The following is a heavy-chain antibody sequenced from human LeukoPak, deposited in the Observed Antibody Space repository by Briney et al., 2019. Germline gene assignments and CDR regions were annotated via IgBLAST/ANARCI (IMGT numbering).Heavy chain of an antibody. V-gene: IGHV1-69*01. CDR2: IIPIFGTA. Sequence: SVKVSFKASGGTFNSYAISWVRQAPGQGLEWMGGIIPIFGTANYAQKFQGRVTITADESTSTAYMELSSLRSEDTAVYYCARWEEYCSGGSCNSWYFQHWGQGTLVTVSS. CDR3: ARWEEYCSGGSCNSWYFQH. D-gene: IGHD2-15*01. CDR1: GGTFNSYA. J-gene: IGHJ1*01.